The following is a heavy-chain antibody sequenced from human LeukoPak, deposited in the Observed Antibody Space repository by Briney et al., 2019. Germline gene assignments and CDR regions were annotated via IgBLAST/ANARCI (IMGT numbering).Heavy chain of an antibody. J-gene: IGHJ4*02. CDR2: ISGSGGST. CDR3: AKDRGQLLWFGELLYN. Sequence: GGSLRLSCAASGFTFDDYGMSWVRQAPGKGLEWVSAISGSGGSTYYADSVKGRFTISRDNSKNTLYLQMNSLRAEDTAVYYCAKDRGQLLWFGELLYNWGQGTLVTVSS. D-gene: IGHD3-10*01. CDR1: GFTFDDYG. V-gene: IGHV3-23*01.